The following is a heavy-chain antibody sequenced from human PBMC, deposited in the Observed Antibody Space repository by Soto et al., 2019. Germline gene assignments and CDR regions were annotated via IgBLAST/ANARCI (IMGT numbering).Heavy chain of an antibody. J-gene: IGHJ4*02. CDR2: INAGNGNT. Sequence: ASVKVSCKASGYTFTSYAMHWVRQAPGQRLEWMGWINAGNGNTKYSQKFQGRVTITRDTSASTAYLELSSLRSEDTAVYYCARRIVATETFDYWGQGTLVTVPS. D-gene: IGHD5-12*01. V-gene: IGHV1-3*01. CDR3: ARRIVATETFDY. CDR1: GYTFTSYA.